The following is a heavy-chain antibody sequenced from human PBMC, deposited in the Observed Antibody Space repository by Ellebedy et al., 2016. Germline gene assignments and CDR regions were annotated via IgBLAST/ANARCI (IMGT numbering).Heavy chain of an antibody. Sequence: GESLKISCAASGFRFSNYWMSWVRQAPGKGLEWVANIKEDGGEKKYGNSVKGRFTISRDNAKNSLYLQMNSLRAEDTAVYYCGRGGMTKDYWGQGTLVSVSS. V-gene: IGHV3-7*03. J-gene: IGHJ4*02. CDR2: IKEDGGEK. CDR1: GFRFSNYW. CDR3: GRGGMTKDY. D-gene: IGHD1-14*01.